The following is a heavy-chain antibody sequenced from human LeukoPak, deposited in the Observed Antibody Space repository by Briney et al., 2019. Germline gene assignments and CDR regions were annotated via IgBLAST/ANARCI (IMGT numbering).Heavy chain of an antibody. D-gene: IGHD3-16*01. J-gene: IGHJ5*02. CDR1: GGTFSSYA. CDR2: IIPIFGTA. CDR3: ARDAGGGENWFDP. V-gene: IGHV1-69*05. Sequence: SVKVSCKASGGTFSSYAISWVRQAPGQGLEWMGGIIPIFGTANYAQKFQGRVTITTDESTSTAYMELSSLRSEDTAVYYCARDAGGGENWFDPWGQGTLVTVSS.